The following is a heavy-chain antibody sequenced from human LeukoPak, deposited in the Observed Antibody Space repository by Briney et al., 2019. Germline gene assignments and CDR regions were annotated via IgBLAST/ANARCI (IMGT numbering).Heavy chain of an antibody. Sequence: GGSLRLSCVSSGFTFSNYWMKWVRQAPGKGLEWVSSFGLYGGTTHYADSVKGRFTISRDNSKNTLYLQMTSLGADDTAVYYCVKDSSTTSWYFAFDVWGQGTMVAVSS. V-gene: IGHV3-23*01. CDR3: VKDSSTTSWYFAFDV. J-gene: IGHJ3*01. CDR1: GFTFSNYW. D-gene: IGHD2-2*01. CDR2: FGLYGGTT.